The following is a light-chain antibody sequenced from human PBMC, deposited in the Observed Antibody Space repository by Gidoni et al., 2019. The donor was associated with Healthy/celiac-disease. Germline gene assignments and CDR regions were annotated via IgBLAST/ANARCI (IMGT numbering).Light chain of an antibody. J-gene: IGKJ2*01. CDR1: QCSSSW. Sequence: IQMTQSPSSVSASVGDRVTITCRASQCSSSWLAWYQQNPGKAPKLLIYAASSFPSGVPSRFSGSGSGTDFTLTISSLQAEDFATYYCQQANSFPVTFGQGTKLEIK. V-gene: IGKV1-12*01. CDR3: QQANSFPVT. CDR2: AAS.